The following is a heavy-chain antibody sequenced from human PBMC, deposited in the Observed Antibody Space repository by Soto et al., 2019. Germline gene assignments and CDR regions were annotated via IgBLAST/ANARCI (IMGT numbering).Heavy chain of an antibody. J-gene: IGHJ6*02. Sequence: QITLKESGPTLVKPTQTLTLTCTFSGFSLSTSGVGVGWIRQPPGKALEWLALIYWNDDKRYSPSLKSRLTITKDTSKNHVVLTMTNMDPVDTATYYCAHSPRYYDILTGYYPLLDYYSGMDVWGQGTTVTVSS. D-gene: IGHD3-9*01. CDR2: IYWNDDK. CDR3: AHSPRYYDILTGYYPLLDYYSGMDV. CDR1: GFSLSTSGVG. V-gene: IGHV2-5*01.